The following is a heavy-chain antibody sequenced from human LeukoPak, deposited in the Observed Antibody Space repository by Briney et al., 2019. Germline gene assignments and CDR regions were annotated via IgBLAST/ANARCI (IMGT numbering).Heavy chain of an antibody. CDR1: GFTFSSYG. Sequence: GGSLRLSCAASGFTFSSYGMHWVRQAPGKGLEWVAVIWYDGSNKYYADSVKGRFTISRDNSKNTLYLQMNSLGAEDTAVHYCAKTQEDIVLMVYARYYYYYMDVWGKGTTVTVSS. D-gene: IGHD2-8*01. J-gene: IGHJ6*03. CDR3: AKTQEDIVLMVYARYYYYYMDV. CDR2: IWYDGSNK. V-gene: IGHV3-33*06.